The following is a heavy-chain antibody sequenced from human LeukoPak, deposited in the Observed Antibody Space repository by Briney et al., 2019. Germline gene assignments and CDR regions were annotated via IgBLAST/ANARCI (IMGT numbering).Heavy chain of an antibody. CDR1: GFTFSNYY. CDR2: VHHDGSER. Sequence: GRSLRLSCAASGFTFSNYYMHWVRQAPGKGLEWVAVVHHDGSERYYADSVKGRFTVSRDNSKNTLYVQMASLRVEDTAVYYCATGSGYYYDHWGQGTLVTVSS. D-gene: IGHD3-22*01. V-gene: IGHV3-30*12. J-gene: IGHJ4*02. CDR3: ATGSGYYYDH.